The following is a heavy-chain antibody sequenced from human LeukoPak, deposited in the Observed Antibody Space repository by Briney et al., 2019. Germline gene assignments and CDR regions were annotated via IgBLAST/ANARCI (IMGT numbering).Heavy chain of an antibody. CDR2: IYYSGST. CDR3: ARFTYGDPDAFDI. V-gene: IGHV4-59*01. CDR1: GGSISSYY. D-gene: IGHD4-17*01. Sequence: SETLSLTCTVSGGSISSYYWSWIRQPPGKGPEWIGYIYYSGSTNYNPSLKSRVTVSVDTSKNQFSLKLSSVTAADTAVYYCARFTYGDPDAFDIWGQGTMVTISS. J-gene: IGHJ3*02.